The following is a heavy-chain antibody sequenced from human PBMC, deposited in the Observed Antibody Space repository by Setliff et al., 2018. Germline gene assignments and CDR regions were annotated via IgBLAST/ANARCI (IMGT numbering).Heavy chain of an antibody. J-gene: IGHJ5*02. D-gene: IGHD3-3*01. CDR1: GFDFKSFT. CDR2: ISGGGGTT. CDR3: TKGGITIFGVITTNWFGP. Sequence: GESLKISCAAPGFDFKSFTMNWVRQAPGKGPEWVSAISGGGGTTKYADSVKGRFTISRDNSKNMLYLQMNSLRADDTATYYCTKGGITIFGVITTNWFGPWGQGTLVTVSS. V-gene: IGHV3-23*01.